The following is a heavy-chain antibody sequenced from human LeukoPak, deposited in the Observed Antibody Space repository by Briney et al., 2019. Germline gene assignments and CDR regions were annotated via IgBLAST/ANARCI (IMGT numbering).Heavy chain of an antibody. CDR1: GYTFTGNY. V-gene: IGHV1-2*02. D-gene: IGHD1-14*01. CDR3: ARATAENDH. Sequence: GASVKVSCKTSGYTFTGNYMHWVRQAPGQGLEWMGWINPKTGGTSYAQKFQGRVTMTRDTSISTVNMELSRLTSDDTAVYYCARATAENDHWGQGTLVTVSS. J-gene: IGHJ4*02. CDR2: INPKTGGT.